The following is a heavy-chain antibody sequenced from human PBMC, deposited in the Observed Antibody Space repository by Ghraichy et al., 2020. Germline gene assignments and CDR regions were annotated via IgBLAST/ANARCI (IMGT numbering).Heavy chain of an antibody. V-gene: IGHV4-59*02. Sequence: SETLSLTCTVSGGSVSGDYWSWIRQPPGKGLEWIGCIYDSGSTNYNPSLKSRVTISLATSKNQFSLKLSSMTAADTAVYYCARAELLAYCESWGQGALVTVSS. CDR1: GGSVSGDY. J-gene: IGHJ4*02. D-gene: IGHD2-21*01. CDR2: IYDSGST. CDR3: ARAELLAYCES.